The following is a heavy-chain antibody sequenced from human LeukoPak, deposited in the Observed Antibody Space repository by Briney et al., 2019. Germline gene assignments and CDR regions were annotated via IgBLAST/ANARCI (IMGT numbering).Heavy chain of an antibody. Sequence: GSLKISCKGSGYSFTSYWIGWVRQMPGKGLEWMGIIYPGDSDTRYSPSFQGQVTISADKSISTAYLQWSSLKASDTAMYYCARPGYYDILTGYYNFDYWGQGTLVTVSS. CDR1: GYSFTSYW. V-gene: IGHV5-51*01. CDR3: ARPGYYDILTGYYNFDY. J-gene: IGHJ4*02. D-gene: IGHD3-9*01. CDR2: IYPGDSDT.